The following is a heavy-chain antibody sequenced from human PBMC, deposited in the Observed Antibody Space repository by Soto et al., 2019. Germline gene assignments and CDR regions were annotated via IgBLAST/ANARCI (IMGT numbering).Heavy chain of an antibody. CDR1: GFTFSSYA. J-gene: IGHJ6*02. V-gene: IGHV3-23*01. D-gene: IGHD1-26*01. CDR2: ISGSGGST. CDR3: AKDRLIVGATYYYGMDV. Sequence: PGGSLRLSCAASGFTFSSYAMSWVRQAPGKGLEWVSAISGSGGSTYYADSVKGRFTISRDNSKNTLYLQMNSLRAEDTAVYYCAKDRLIVGATYYYGMDVWGQGTTVTVSS.